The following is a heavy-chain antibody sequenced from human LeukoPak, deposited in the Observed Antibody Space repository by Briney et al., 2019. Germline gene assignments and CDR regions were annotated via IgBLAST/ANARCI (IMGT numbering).Heavy chain of an antibody. D-gene: IGHD2-15*01. CDR2: FDPEDGET. V-gene: IGHV1-24*01. J-gene: IGHJ4*02. Sequence: GASVKVSCKVSGYTLTELSMHWVRQAPGKGLEGMGGFDPEDGETIYAQKFQGRVTMTEDTSTDTAYMELSSLRSEDTAVYYCATIKSRVAPLDYWGQGTLVTVSS. CDR1: GYTLTELS. CDR3: ATIKSRVAPLDY.